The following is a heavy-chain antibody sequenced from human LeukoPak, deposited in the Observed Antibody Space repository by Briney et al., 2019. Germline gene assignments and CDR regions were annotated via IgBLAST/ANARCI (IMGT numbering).Heavy chain of an antibody. CDR2: IDWDDDK. CDR3: ARMGGSYYDDWFDP. D-gene: IGHD1-26*01. Sequence: SGPALVKPIQTLTLTCTFSGFSLSTSRMRVSWIRQPPGKALEWLARIDWDDDKFYSTSLKTRLTISKDTSKNQVVLTMTNMDPVDTATYYCARMGGSYYDDWFDPWGQGTLVTVSS. CDR1: GFSLSTSRMR. V-gene: IGHV2-70*04. J-gene: IGHJ5*02.